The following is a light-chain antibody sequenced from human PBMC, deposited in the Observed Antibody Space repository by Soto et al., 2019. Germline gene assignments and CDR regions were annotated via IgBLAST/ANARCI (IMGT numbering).Light chain of an antibody. CDR3: QQSYSTPIT. Sequence: DIQMTQSPSSLSASLGDRVTISCLASQSISSYLNWYQQKPGKSPKLLIYAASSLQSGVPSRFSGSGSGTDFTLNISSLQAEDFATYYCQQSYSTPITFGQGTRLEIK. V-gene: IGKV1-39*01. J-gene: IGKJ5*01. CDR1: QSISSY. CDR2: AAS.